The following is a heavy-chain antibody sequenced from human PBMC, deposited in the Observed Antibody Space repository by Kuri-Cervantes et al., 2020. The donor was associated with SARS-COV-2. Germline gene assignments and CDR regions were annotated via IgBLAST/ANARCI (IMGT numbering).Heavy chain of an antibody. J-gene: IGHJ4*02. D-gene: IGHD3-3*01. V-gene: IGHV1-46*01. Sequence: ASVKVSCKASRYTFTSYYMHWVRQAPGQGLEWMGIINPSGGSTSYAQKFQGRVTMTRDTSTSTVYMELSSLRSEDTAVYYCARDPTPYYDFWSGSYYFDYWGQGTLVTVSS. CDR2: INPSGGST. CDR3: ARDPTPYYDFWSGSYYFDY. CDR1: RYTFTSYY.